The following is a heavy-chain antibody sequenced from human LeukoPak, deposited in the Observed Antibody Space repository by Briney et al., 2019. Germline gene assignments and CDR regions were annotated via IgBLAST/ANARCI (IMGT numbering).Heavy chain of an antibody. Sequence: SGPTLVKPTQPLTLTCPFPWFSLSTIGVGVGRVRQLPRKALQWIALIYWDDDNRYSPSLKSRLTITNNTSKNQVVLTMTNMDPVDTATYYCAHTAPPRWGYYMDVWGKGTTVTVSS. CDR2: IYWDDDN. CDR1: WFSLSTIGVG. CDR3: AHTAPPRWGYYMDV. J-gene: IGHJ6*03. D-gene: IGHD4-23*01. V-gene: IGHV2-5*02.